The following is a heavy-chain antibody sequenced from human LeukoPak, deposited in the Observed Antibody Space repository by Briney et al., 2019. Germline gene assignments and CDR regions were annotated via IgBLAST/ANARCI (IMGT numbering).Heavy chain of an antibody. CDR3: ARGAADWELILDAFDI. Sequence: SVKVSCKASGDNFSSYVITWVRQAPGQGLEWMGRIIPTLDVANFAQKFQGRVTITTDESTSTAYMELSSLRFEDTAVYYCARGAADWELILDAFDIWGQGTMVTVSS. J-gene: IGHJ3*02. CDR2: IIPTLDVA. V-gene: IGHV1-69*04. D-gene: IGHD1-26*01. CDR1: GDNFSSYV.